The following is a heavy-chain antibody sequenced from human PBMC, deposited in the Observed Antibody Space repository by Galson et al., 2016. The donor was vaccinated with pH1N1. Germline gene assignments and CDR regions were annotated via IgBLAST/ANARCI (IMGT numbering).Heavy chain of an antibody. CDR2: ISYDGSYE. J-gene: IGHJ4*02. D-gene: IGHD3-3*01. Sequence: SLRLSCAASGFTFSSYGMHWVRQAPGKGLEWVAVISYDGSYEFYADSVKGRFTISRDNSKNTLHLQMNSLRAEDTAVYYCARGDLEWLSHFDYWGQGTLVTVSS. V-gene: IGHV3-30*03. CDR1: GFTFSSYG. CDR3: ARGDLEWLSHFDY.